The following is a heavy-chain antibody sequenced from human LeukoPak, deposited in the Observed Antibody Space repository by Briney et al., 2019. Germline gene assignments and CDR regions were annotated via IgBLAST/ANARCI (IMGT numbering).Heavy chain of an antibody. Sequence: SETLSLTCTVSGGSISSYYWSWIRPPPGKGLEWIGYIYYSGSTNYNPSLKSRVTISVDTSKNQFSLKLSSVTAADTAVYYCARAQRGYSYGYGYYYYMDVWGKGTTVTVSS. CDR2: IYYSGST. J-gene: IGHJ6*03. V-gene: IGHV4-59*01. CDR1: GGSISSYY. CDR3: ARAQRGYSYGYGYYYYMDV. D-gene: IGHD5-18*01.